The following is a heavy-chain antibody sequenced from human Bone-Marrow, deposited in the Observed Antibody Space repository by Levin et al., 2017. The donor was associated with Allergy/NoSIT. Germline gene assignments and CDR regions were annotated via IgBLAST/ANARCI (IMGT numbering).Heavy chain of an antibody. CDR3: AKPDDDEYDSENFFMMRYFED. CDR1: GFTFTSYA. D-gene: IGHD3-3*01. V-gene: IGHV3-23*01. J-gene: IGHJ4*02. CDR2: ISGTGGST. Sequence: QPGGSLRLSCATSGFTFTSYAMTWVRQTPGKGPEWVSSISGTGGSTYYTDSVEGRFTISRDNSKHMVFLQMTNLSVEDTAVYYCAKPDDDEYDSENFFMMRYFEDWGQGTQVTVSS.